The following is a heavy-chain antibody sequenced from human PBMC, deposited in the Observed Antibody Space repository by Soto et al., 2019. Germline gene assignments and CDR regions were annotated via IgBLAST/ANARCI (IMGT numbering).Heavy chain of an antibody. CDR1: GGSISSSNW. CDR2: IYHSGST. J-gene: IGHJ5*02. CDR3: ARVLSFQQQLFRFDP. D-gene: IGHD6-13*01. Sequence: QVQLQESGPGLVKPSGTLSLTCAVSGGSISSSNWWSWVRQPTGKGLEWIGEIYHSGSTNYNPSLKSRVTISVDKSKNLFSLKLSSVTASDTAVYYCARVLSFQQQLFRFDPWGQGTLVTVSS. V-gene: IGHV4-4*02.